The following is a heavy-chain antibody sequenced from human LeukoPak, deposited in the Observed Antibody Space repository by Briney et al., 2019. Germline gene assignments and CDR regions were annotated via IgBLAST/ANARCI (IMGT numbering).Heavy chain of an antibody. V-gene: IGHV4-30-4*01. J-gene: IGHJ4*02. Sequence: SETLSLTYTVSGGSISSGDYYWSWIRQPPGKGLEWIGYIYYSGSTYYNPSLKSRVTISVDTSKNQFSLKLSSVTAADTAVYYCARDERDDRSAWGQGTLVTVSS. D-gene: IGHD3-22*01. CDR3: ARDERDDRSA. CDR1: GGSISSGDYY. CDR2: IYYSGST.